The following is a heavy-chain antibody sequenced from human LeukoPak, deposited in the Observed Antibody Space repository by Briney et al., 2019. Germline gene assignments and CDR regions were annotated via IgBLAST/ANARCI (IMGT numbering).Heavy chain of an antibody. CDR2: SSPTGDIT. D-gene: IGHD2-21*01. V-gene: IGHV4-34*01. CDR1: GGSFSGNY. Sequence: TASETLSLTCAVYGGSFSGNYWTLIRQTPGRGLEWIGESSPTGDITGYNPSLKGRATISVDSSKNQFPLKLTSVTAADTGVYYCARVPDFIARPCDSWGPGTLVTVSS. J-gene: IGHJ4*02. CDR3: ARVPDFIARPCDS.